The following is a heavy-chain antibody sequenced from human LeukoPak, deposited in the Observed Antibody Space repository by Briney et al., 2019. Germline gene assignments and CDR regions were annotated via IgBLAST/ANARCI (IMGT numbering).Heavy chain of an antibody. Sequence: PGGSLRLSCAASGFTFSSYEMNWVRQAPGKGLEWVSYISSRGSTIYYAESVKGRFTSSRDNAKNSLYLQMSSLRAEDTAVYYCARKRRSINRNYFDYWGQGTLVTVSS. CDR2: ISSRGSTI. CDR1: GFTFSSYE. J-gene: IGHJ4*02. CDR3: ARKRRSINRNYFDY. V-gene: IGHV3-48*03. D-gene: IGHD1-14*01.